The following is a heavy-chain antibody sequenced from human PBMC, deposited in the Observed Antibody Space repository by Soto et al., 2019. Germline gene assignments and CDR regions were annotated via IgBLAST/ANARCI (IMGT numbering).Heavy chain of an antibody. CDR3: AKRVKSGSTSVGNAMDV. CDR2: ISGSGDGT. V-gene: IGHV3-23*01. J-gene: IGHJ6*02. Sequence: EVQLLESGGGFVQPGGSLRLSCAASGFSFTNYAVTWVRQAPGKGLEWVSAISGSGDGTYYADSVRGRFTISRDNSKSTVHLQMNSLRAEDTAVYFCAKRVKSGSTSVGNAMDVWGQGTTVTVSS. CDR1: GFSFTNYA. D-gene: IGHD1-26*01.